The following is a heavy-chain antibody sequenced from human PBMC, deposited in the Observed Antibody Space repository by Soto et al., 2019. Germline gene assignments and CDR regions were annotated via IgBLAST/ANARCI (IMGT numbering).Heavy chain of an antibody. CDR3: ARAQIGSGDWYFDL. CDR1: GFTFSSYA. CDR2: ISYDGSNK. D-gene: IGHD6-19*01. Sequence: PGGALRLSCAAPGFTFSSYAMHWVRQAPGKGLEWVAVISYDGSNKYYADSVKGRFTISRDNSKNTLYLQMNSLRAEDTAVYYCARAQIGSGDWYFDLWGRGTLVTASS. V-gene: IGHV3-30-3*01. J-gene: IGHJ2*01.